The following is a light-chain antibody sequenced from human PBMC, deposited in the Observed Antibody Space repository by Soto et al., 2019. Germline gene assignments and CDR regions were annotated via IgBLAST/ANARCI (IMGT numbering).Light chain of an antibody. J-gene: IGKJ2*01. CDR3: QQLNSHPRT. CDR2: DTS. Sequence: DIQMTQSPSSLSASVGDRVTITCQASQDISTYLNWYQHKSGKAPKLLIYDTSNLQTGVPSRFSASGSGTDFTFTISSLQPEDIGTYYCQQLNSHPRTFGQGTKLEIK. CDR1: QDISTY. V-gene: IGKV1-33*01.